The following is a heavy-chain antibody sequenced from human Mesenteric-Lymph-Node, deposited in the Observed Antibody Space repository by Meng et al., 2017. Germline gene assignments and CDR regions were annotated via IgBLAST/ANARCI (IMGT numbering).Heavy chain of an antibody. V-gene: IGHV6-1*01. J-gene: IGHJ4*02. CDR2: TYYNSKWYN. Sequence: QGQLSPSGPGLVKPSQTLSLTCAISGDSVSSNSGGWNWIRQSPSRGLEWLGRTYYNSKWYNDYATSLKSRMIINPDTSKNQFSLQLNSVTPEDTAVYYCARGWAATGFDYWGQGSLVTVSS. D-gene: IGHD6-13*01. CDR3: ARGWAATGFDY. CDR1: GDSVSSNSGG.